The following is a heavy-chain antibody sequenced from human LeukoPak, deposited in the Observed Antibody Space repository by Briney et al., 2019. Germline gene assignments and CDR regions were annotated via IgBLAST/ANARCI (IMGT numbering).Heavy chain of an antibody. D-gene: IGHD2-21*02. CDR3: ASFYCRNSDCYGGYYYMDV. CDR1: GYTFTSYG. V-gene: IGHV1-69*13. Sequence: SVKVSCKTSGYTFTSYGVYWVRQAPGQGLEWMGGIIPIFRTTNYAQKFQGRVTITADESTSTAYMELSSLRSDDTAVYFCASFYCRNSDCYGGYYYMDVWGKGTTVTVSS. J-gene: IGHJ6*03. CDR2: IIPIFRTT.